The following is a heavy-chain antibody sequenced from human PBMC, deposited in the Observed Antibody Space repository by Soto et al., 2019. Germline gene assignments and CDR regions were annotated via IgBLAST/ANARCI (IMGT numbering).Heavy chain of an antibody. CDR1: GFMFSAYT. CDR3: ATPYYCSR. Sequence: GGSLRLSCAASGFMFSAYTMNLVRQAPGKGLEWLSSISDDSSYIDYADSLRGRFTVSRDNARNSLYLQIDRLGVEDTAVYYCATPYYCSRRGPGTLGTVSS. CDR2: ISDDSSYI. J-gene: IGHJ4*02. V-gene: IGHV3-21*06. D-gene: IGHD3-22*01.